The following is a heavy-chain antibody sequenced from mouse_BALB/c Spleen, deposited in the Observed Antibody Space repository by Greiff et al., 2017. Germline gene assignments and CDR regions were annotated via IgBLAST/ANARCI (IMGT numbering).Heavy chain of an antibody. D-gene: IGHD1-1*01. Sequence: EVKLMESGPGLVKPSQSLSLTCTVTGYSITSDYAWNWIRQFPGNKLEWMGYISYSGSTSYNPSLKSRISITRDTSKNQFFLQLNSVTTEDTATYYCARRIYYYGSIYYFDYWGQGTTLTVSS. J-gene: IGHJ2*01. CDR3: ARRIYYYGSIYYFDY. CDR1: GYSITSDYA. V-gene: IGHV3-2*02. CDR2: ISYSGST.